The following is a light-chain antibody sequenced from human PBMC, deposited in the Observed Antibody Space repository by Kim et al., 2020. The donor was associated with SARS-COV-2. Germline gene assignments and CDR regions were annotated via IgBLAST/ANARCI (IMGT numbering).Light chain of an antibody. CDR1: QGISSY. CDR3: QQYYSYPYT. J-gene: IGKJ2*01. V-gene: IGKV1-8*01. Sequence: ASAGDRVTIACRASQGISSYLAWYQQKPGKAPKLLIYAASTLQSGVPSRFSGSGSGTDFTLTISCLQSEDFATYYCQQYYSYPYTFGQGTKLEI. CDR2: AAS.